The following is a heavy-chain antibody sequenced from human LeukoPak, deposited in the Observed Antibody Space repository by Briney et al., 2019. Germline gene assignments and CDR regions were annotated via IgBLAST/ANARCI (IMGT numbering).Heavy chain of an antibody. J-gene: IGHJ4*02. CDR1: GFTFSDYY. Sequence: KPGGSLRLSCAASGFTFSDYYMTWIRQAPGKGPEWVSYISSSGSSIYYADSVKGRFTISRDNTKNSLYLEMNSLRAEDTAVYYCARDDSPVGQLVVTEGLFDYWGQGTLVTVSS. CDR3: ARDDSPVGQLVVTEGLFDY. V-gene: IGHV3-11*04. CDR2: ISSSGSSI. D-gene: IGHD3-22*01.